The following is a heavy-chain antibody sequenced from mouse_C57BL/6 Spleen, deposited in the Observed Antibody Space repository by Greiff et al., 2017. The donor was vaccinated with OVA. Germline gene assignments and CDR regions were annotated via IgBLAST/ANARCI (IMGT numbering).Heavy chain of an antibody. Sequence: EVKLMESGGDLVKPGGSLKLSCAASGFTFSSYGMSWVRQTPDKRLEWVATISSGGSYTYYPDSVKGRFTISRDNAKNTLYLQMSSLKSEDTAMYYYARHGRYFDYWGQGTTLTVSS. CDR3: ARHGRYFDY. J-gene: IGHJ2*01. V-gene: IGHV5-6*01. CDR2: ISSGGSYT. CDR1: GFTFSSYG. D-gene: IGHD4-1*01.